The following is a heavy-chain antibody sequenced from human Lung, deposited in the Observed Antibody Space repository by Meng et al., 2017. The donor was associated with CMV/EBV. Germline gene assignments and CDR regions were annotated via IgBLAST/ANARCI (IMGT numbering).Heavy chain of an antibody. J-gene: IGHJ4*02. CDR2: IYPNSGGT. V-gene: IGHV1-2*02. D-gene: IGHD3-9*01. CDR3: ARDNDWGPDY. Sequence: ASXXVSCKASGYTFTDHYFHWVRQAPGQGLEWMGWIYPNSGGTHYAQKFQGRLTVTTDTSISTGYMELSSLGSDDTAVYYCARDNDWGPDYWGPGKLV. CDR1: GYTFTDHY.